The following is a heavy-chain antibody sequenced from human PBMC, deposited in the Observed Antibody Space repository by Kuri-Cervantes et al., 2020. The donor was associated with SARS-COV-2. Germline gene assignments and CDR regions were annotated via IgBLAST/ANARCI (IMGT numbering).Heavy chain of an antibody. V-gene: IGHV1-46*01. CDR1: GYTFTSYY. CDR2: INPSGGST. CDR3: ARDFRGSNYYDSRGPHDAFDI. Sequence: ASVKVSCKASGYTFTSYYMHWVRQAPGQGLEWMGIINPSGGSTSYAQKFQGRVTMTRDTSTSTVYMELSSLRSEDTAVYYCARDFRGSNYYDSRGPHDAFDIWGQGTMVTVSS. D-gene: IGHD3-22*01. J-gene: IGHJ3*02.